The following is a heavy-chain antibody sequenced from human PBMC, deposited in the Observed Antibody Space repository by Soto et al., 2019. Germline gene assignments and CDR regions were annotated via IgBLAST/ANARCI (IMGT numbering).Heavy chain of an antibody. V-gene: IGHV3-23*01. CDR1: GFTFSSYA. D-gene: IGHD1-1*01. CDR2: ISGSGGST. Sequence: GGSLRLSCAASGFTFSSYAMSWVRQAPGKGLEWVSAISGSGGSTYYADSVKGRFTISRDNSKNTLYLQMNSLRAEDTAVYYCAKDRTGTTMGLEPNFDPWGQGTLVTVSS. J-gene: IGHJ5*02. CDR3: AKDRTGTTMGLEPNFDP.